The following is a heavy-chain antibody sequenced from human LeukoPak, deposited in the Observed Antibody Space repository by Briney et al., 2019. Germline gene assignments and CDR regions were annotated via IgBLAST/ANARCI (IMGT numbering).Heavy chain of an antibody. Sequence: GGSLRLSCAASGFTFSSYAMSWVRQAPGKGLEWVSAISGSGGSTYYADSVKGRFTISRDNSKNTLYLQMNSLRAEDTAVYYCAKASYYDILTGRDGYFDYWGQGTLVTVSS. J-gene: IGHJ4*02. V-gene: IGHV3-23*01. CDR2: ISGSGGST. D-gene: IGHD3-9*01. CDR1: GFTFSSYA. CDR3: AKASYYDILTGRDGYFDY.